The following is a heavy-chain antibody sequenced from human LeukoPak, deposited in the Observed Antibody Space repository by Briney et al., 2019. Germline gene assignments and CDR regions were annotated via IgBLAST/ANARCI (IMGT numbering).Heavy chain of an antibody. D-gene: IGHD6-13*01. CDR1: GFTFSSYA. Sequence: GGSLRLSCAASGFTFSSYAMSWVRQAPGKGLEWVSAISGSGGSTYYADSVKGRFTISRDNSKNTLYLQMNSLRAEDTAVYYCAKDGSLYSSSWPNWFDPWGQGTLVTVSS. V-gene: IGHV3-23*01. CDR3: AKDGSLYSSSWPNWFDP. CDR2: ISGSGGST. J-gene: IGHJ5*02.